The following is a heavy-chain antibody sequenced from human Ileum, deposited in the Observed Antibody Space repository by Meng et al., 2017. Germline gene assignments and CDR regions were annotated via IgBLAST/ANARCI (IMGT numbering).Heavy chain of an antibody. CDR3: VRDKSGYGHD. CDR2: IKYRGDT. Sequence: QLQLQESGPGLVKPSETLSLTWSVSGYFIISSGHYWGWIRRPPGKGLEWIASIKYRGDTHYNSSLKSRLTISIDTSKNQFFLRLTSVTAADTAVYYCVRDKSGYGHDWGQGTLVTVSS. D-gene: IGHD5-12*01. CDR1: GYFIISSGHY. V-gene: IGHV4-39*07. J-gene: IGHJ4*02.